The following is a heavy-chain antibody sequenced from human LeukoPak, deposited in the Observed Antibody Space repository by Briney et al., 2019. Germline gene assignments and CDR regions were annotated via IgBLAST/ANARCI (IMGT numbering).Heavy chain of an antibody. Sequence: GGALRLSCAASGFTFSSYWMTWVRQAPGKGLEWVAKIKQDGSEKYYVDSVKGRFTISRDNAKNSLYLQMNSLGAEDTAVYYCARRGTSSSWAHFDYWGQGTLVTVSS. J-gene: IGHJ4*02. CDR2: IKQDGSEK. CDR3: ARRGTSSSWAHFDY. V-gene: IGHV3-7*05. D-gene: IGHD6-13*01. CDR1: GFTFSSYW.